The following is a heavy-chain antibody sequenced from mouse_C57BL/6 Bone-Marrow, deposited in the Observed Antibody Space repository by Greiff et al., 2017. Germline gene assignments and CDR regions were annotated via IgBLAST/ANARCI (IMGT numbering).Heavy chain of an antibody. Sequence: VQLQQPGAELVKPGASVKVSCKASGYTFTSYWMHWVKQRPGQGLEWIGRIHPSDSDTNYNQKFKGKATLTVDKSSSTAYMQLSSLTFEDSAVYYCAVIYYYGSSCGEAMDYWGQGTSVTVSS. CDR1: GYTFTSYW. J-gene: IGHJ4*01. D-gene: IGHD1-1*01. CDR2: IHPSDSDT. V-gene: IGHV1-74*01. CDR3: AVIYYYGSSCGEAMDY.